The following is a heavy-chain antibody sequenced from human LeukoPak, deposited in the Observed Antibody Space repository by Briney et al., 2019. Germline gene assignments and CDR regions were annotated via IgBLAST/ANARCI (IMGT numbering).Heavy chain of an antibody. V-gene: IGHV3-23*01. CDR1: GLTLSSCA. J-gene: IGHJ4*03. CDR3: AKELRPNDY. CDR2: ISISGDT. Sequence: GGSLRLSCAASGLTLSSCAMSWVRQAPGKGLEWVSSISISGDTCYADSVKGRFTLSRDNSMDTLYLQMNSLRVEDTAVYYCAKELRPNDYWGQGTLVTVSS. D-gene: IGHD2-15*01.